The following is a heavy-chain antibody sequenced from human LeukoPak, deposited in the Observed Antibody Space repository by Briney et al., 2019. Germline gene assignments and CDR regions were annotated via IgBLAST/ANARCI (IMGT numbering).Heavy chain of an antibody. D-gene: IGHD5-24*01. CDR2: ISWNGGST. J-gene: IGHJ1*01. CDR1: GFTFNDYT. CDR3: AKADGGAYAHFQH. Sequence: HTGGSLRLSCAASGFTFNDYTMHWVRQAPGKGLEWVSLISWNGGSTHYADSVKGRFTISRDNSKNSLCLQMHSLRTEATALYYCAKADGGAYAHFQHWGQGTPVTVSS. V-gene: IGHV3-43*01.